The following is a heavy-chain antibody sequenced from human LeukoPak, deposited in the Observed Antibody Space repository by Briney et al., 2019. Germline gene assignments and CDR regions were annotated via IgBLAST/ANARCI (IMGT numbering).Heavy chain of an antibody. CDR1: GGSISSYH. Sequence: SETLSLTCSVSGGSISSYHWNWIRQPPGKGLEWTGQIYQSGSTTYNPSLESRVTMSVDTSKNQFSLRLTSLTAADTAVYFCARGYGRGPSFEYWGRGTLVTVSS. CDR3: ARGYGRGPSFEY. D-gene: IGHD3-10*01. V-gene: IGHV4-59*01. J-gene: IGHJ4*02. CDR2: IYQSGST.